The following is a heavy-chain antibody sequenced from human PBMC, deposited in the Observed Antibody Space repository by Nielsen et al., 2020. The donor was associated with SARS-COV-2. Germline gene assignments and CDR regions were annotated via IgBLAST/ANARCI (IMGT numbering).Heavy chain of an antibody. CDR2: IYYSGST. J-gene: IGHJ6*03. D-gene: IGHD3-10*01. CDR1: GGSISSSSYY. Sequence: SETLSLTCTVSGGSISSSSYYWGWIRQPPGKGLEWIGSIYYSGSTYYNPSLKSRVTISVDTSKNQFSLKLSSVTAADTAVYYCATMGSGRPYYYYYMDVWGKGTTVTVSS. V-gene: IGHV4-39*01. CDR3: ATMGSGRPYYYYYMDV.